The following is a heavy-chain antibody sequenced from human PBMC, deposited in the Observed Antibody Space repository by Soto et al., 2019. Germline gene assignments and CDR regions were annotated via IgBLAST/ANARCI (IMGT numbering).Heavy chain of an antibody. D-gene: IGHD3-9*01. J-gene: IGHJ6*02. CDR2: INHSGST. CDR1: GGSISSGGYY. CDR3: ARVLRYFDWLPHYYYGMDV. Sequence: LSLTCTVSGGSISSGGYYWSWIRQHPGKGLEWIGYINHSGSTNYNPSLKSRVTISVDTSKNQFSLKLSSVTAADTAVYYCARVLRYFDWLPHYYYGMDVWGQGTTVTVSS. V-gene: IGHV4-31*03.